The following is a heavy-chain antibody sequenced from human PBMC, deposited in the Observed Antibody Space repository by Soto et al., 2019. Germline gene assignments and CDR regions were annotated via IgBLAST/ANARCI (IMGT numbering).Heavy chain of an antibody. V-gene: IGHV2-26*01. CDR1: GFSLSNARMG. J-gene: IGHJ4*02. D-gene: IGHD3-10*01. CDR2: IFSNDEK. Sequence: QVTLKESGPVPVKPTETLTLTCTVSGFSLSNARMGVSWIRQPPGKALEWLAHIFSNDEKSYSTSLKSRLTISKDTSKSQVVLTMTNMDPVDTATYYCARTLLITMVRGVNYFDYWGQGTLVTVSS. CDR3: ARTLLITMVRGVNYFDY.